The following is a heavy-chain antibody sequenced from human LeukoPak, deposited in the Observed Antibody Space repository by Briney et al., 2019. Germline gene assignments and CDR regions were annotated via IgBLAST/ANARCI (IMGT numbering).Heavy chain of an antibody. V-gene: IGHV4-4*07. CDR2: IYTSGST. J-gene: IGHJ3*02. CDR3: ARGALRVNDAFDI. D-gene: IGHD4-17*01. CDR1: GGSIGSYY. Sequence: SETLSLTCTVSGGSIGSYYWSWIRQPAGKGLEWIGRIYTSGSTNYNPSPKSRVTMSVDTSKNQFSLKLSSVTAADTAVYYCARGALRVNDAFDIWGQGTMVTVSS.